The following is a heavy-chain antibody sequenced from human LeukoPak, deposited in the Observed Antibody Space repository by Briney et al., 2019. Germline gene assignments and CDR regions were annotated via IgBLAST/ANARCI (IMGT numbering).Heavy chain of an antibody. V-gene: IGHV4-61*02. J-gene: IGHJ3*02. CDR2: IYTSGST. D-gene: IGHD3-3*01. Sequence: SETLSLTCTVSGGSISSGSYYWSWIRQPAGKGLEWIGRIYTSGSTNYNPSLKSRVTISVDTSKNQFSLKLSSVTAADTAVYYCARAWYDFWSGYPQSGAFDIWGQGTMVTVSS. CDR3: ARAWYDFWSGYPQSGAFDI. CDR1: GGSISSGSYY.